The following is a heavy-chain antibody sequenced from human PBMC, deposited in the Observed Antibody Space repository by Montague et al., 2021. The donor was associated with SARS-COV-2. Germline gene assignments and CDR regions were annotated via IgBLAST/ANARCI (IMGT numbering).Heavy chain of an antibody. D-gene: IGHD1-26*01. CDR1: GGSISSSSYY. J-gene: IGHJ4*02. CDR2: IYYSGST. V-gene: IGHV4-39*01. Sequence: SETLSLTCTVSGGSISSSSYYWGWIRQPPGKGLEWIGSIYYSGSTYYNPSLKSRVTISVDTSKNQFSLKLSSVTAADTAVYYCVREGGSMTFDYWGQGILVTVSS. CDR3: VREGGSMTFDY.